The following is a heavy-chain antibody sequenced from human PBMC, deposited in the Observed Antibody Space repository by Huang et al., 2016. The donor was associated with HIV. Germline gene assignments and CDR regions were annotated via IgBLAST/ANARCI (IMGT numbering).Heavy chain of an antibody. J-gene: IGHJ3*02. CDR1: RYYFAGDW. CDR2: IYFDDSVA. V-gene: IGHV5-51*03. D-gene: IGHD2-15*01. CDR3: ARRRRGGFDI. Sequence: EVQLVQSGAEVKRPGESLKISCKGSRYYFAGDWIGWVRQMPGKGLEWIGSIYFDDSVASYSPSLQGQVTISADTSLYSSYLQWTSLRASDTAIFYCARRRRGGFDIWGQGTLVTVSS.